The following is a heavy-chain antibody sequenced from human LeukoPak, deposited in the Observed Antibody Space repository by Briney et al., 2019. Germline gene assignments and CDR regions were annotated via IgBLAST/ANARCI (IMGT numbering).Heavy chain of an antibody. V-gene: IGHV4-61*08. CDR2: IYYSGST. CDR1: GGSISSDEYY. Sequence: SQTLSLTCTVSGGSISSDEYYWGWTRQPPGKGLEWIGYIYYSGSTNYNPSLKSRVTISVDTSKNQFSLNLSSVTAADTAVYYCARYSSGWRSFDIWGQGTMVTVSS. J-gene: IGHJ3*02. D-gene: IGHD6-19*01. CDR3: ARYSSGWRSFDI.